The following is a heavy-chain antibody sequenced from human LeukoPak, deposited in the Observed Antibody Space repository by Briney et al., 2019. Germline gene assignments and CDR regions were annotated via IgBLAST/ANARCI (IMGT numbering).Heavy chain of an antibody. J-gene: IGHJ4*02. Sequence: RAGGSLRLSCAASGYTSSKYWMLWVRQAPGKGLESVSRINTDGTVTTYADSVKGRFTVSRDNADNTMFLQVNSVRDEDTAVYYCATKQWLAPPPDSWGQGTPVTVSS. CDR1: GYTSSKYW. CDR2: INTDGTVT. CDR3: ATKQWLAPPPDS. D-gene: IGHD6-19*01. V-gene: IGHV3-74*01.